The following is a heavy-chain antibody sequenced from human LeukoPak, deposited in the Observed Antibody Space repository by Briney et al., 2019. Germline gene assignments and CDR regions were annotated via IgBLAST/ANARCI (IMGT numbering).Heavy chain of an antibody. J-gene: IGHJ4*02. D-gene: IGHD3-3*01. CDR3: VGTVYDFWSGSMGDYFDY. CDR1: GFTFSSYS. Sequence: TGGSLRLSCAASGFTFSSYSMNWVRQAPGKGLEWVSYISSSSSTIYYADSVKGRFTISRDNAQNSLYLQMNSLRAEDTAVYYCVGTVYDFWSGSMGDYFDYWGQGTLVTVSS. V-gene: IGHV3-48*01. CDR2: ISSSSSTI.